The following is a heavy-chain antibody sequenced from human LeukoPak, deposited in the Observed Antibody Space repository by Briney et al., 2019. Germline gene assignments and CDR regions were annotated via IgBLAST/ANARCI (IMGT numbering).Heavy chain of an antibody. V-gene: IGHV3-20*04. CDR3: ARLFSTITTTVTTAVDY. Sequence: GGSLRLSCAASGFTFDDYGMSWVRQAPGKGLEWVPGINWNGGSTGYADSVKGRFTISRDNAKNSLYLQMNSLRAEDTALYYCARLFSTITTTVTTAVDYWGQGTLVTVSS. J-gene: IGHJ4*02. D-gene: IGHD4-17*01. CDR1: GFTFDDYG. CDR2: INWNGGST.